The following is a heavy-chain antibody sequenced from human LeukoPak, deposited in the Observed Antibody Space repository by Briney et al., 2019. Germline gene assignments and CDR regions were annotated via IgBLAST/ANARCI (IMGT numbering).Heavy chain of an antibody. V-gene: IGHV3-21*01. CDR1: GFTFSSXX. CDR2: ISSSSSYI. Sequence: LSXXASGFTFSSXXMNXVRQAPXXXXXXVSSISSSSSYIYYADSVKGRFIISRDNAKNSLYLQMNSLRAEDTAVYYCARASPSIAAAGTWGQGTLVTVSS. CDR3: ARASPSIAAAGT. J-gene: IGHJ4*02. D-gene: IGHD6-13*01.